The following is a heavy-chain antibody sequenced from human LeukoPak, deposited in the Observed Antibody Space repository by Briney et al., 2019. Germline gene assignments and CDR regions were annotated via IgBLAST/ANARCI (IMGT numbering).Heavy chain of an antibody. CDR2: IKQDGSEK. Sequence: PGGSLRLSCAPSGFPFSRYWLSWVRQAPGKGLEWVANIKQDGSEKYYVDSVKGRFTISRDNAKNSLYLQMNSLRVEDTAVYYCARGWELDPWGQGTLVTVSS. CDR3: ARGWELDP. CDR1: GFPFSRYW. J-gene: IGHJ5*02. D-gene: IGHD1-26*01. V-gene: IGHV3-7*05.